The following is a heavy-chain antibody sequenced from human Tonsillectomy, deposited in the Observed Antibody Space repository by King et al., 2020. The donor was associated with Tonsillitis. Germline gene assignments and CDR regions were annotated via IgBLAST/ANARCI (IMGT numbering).Heavy chain of an antibody. Sequence: QLQESGPGLVKPSETLSLTCTVSGGSIRSYYWSWIRQPPGKGLEWIGYIYYSGSANYNPSLKSRVTISVDTSKNQFSLKLSSVTAADTAVYYCARHMLGVHTFDYWGQGTLVTVSS. V-gene: IGHV4-59*08. CDR1: GGSIRSYY. CDR3: ARHMLGVHTFDY. J-gene: IGHJ4*02. D-gene: IGHD3-16*01. CDR2: IYYSGSA.